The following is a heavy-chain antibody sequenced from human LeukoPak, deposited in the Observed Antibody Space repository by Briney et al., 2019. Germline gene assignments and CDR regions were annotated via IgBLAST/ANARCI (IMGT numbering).Heavy chain of an antibody. J-gene: IGHJ5*02. Sequence: SETLSLTCTVSGYSISSGYYWGWIRQPPGKGLEWIGSFYHSGSTYYNPSLKSRVTISVDTSKNQFSLKLSSVTAADTAVYYCARTATYYDILTGYRREKWFDTWGQGTLVTVSS. CDR1: GYSISSGYY. D-gene: IGHD3-9*01. V-gene: IGHV4-38-2*02. CDR2: FYHSGST. CDR3: ARTATYYDILTGYRREKWFDT.